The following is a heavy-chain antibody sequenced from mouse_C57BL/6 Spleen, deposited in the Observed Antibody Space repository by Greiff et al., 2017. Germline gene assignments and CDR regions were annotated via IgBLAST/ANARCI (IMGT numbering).Heavy chain of an antibody. CDR3: TREGWFAY. CDR2: IDPETGGT. CDR1: GYTFTDYE. J-gene: IGHJ3*01. V-gene: IGHV1-15*01. Sequence: QVQLQQSGAELVRPGASVTLSCKASGYTFTDYEMHWVKQTPVHGLEWIGAIDPETGGTAYNQKFKGKAILTAGKSSSTAYMELRSLTSEDSAVYYCTREGWFAYWGQGTLVTVSA.